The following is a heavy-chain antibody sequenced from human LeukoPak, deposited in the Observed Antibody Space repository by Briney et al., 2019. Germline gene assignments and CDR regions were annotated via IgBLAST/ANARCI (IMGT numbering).Heavy chain of an antibody. J-gene: IGHJ4*02. CDR2: INSDGTIT. V-gene: IGHV3-74*01. D-gene: IGHD3-22*01. Sequence: GGSLRLSCAASGFTFSTYWMHWVRQAPGKGLVWVSRINSDGTITTYADSVRGRFTISRDNAKNTLYLQMNSLRAEDTAVYYCARDPSYYDISGYLNYFDYWGQGTLVTVSS. CDR1: GFTFSTYW. CDR3: ARDPSYYDISGYLNYFDY.